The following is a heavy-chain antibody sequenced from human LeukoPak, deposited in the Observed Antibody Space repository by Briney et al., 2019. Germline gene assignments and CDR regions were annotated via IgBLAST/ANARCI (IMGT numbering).Heavy chain of an antibody. V-gene: IGHV7-4-1*02. CDR2: INTNTGNP. CDR3: AREEMPLIAAAGRGVDY. Sequence: ASVKVSCKASGYTFTSYAMNWERQAPGQGLEWMGWINTNTGNPTYAQGFTGRFVFSLDTSVSTAYLQISSLKAEDTAVYYCAREEMPLIAAAGRGVDYWGQGTLVTVSS. D-gene: IGHD6-13*01. CDR1: GYTFTSYA. J-gene: IGHJ4*02.